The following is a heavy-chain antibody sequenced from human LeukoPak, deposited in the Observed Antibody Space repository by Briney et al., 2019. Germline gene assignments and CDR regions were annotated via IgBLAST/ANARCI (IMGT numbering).Heavy chain of an antibody. CDR1: GFTFSNYS. V-gene: IGHV3-21*01. D-gene: IGHD6-13*01. J-gene: IGHJ4*02. CDR2: ISSGSTYI. Sequence: PGGSLRLSCAASGFTFSNYSMNWVRQAPGKGLEWVSSISSGSTYIYYADSVKGRFPISRDNAENSLYLQMNSLRAEDTAVYYCARGISGIPAAGADYWGQGTLVTVSS. CDR3: ARGISGIPAAGADY.